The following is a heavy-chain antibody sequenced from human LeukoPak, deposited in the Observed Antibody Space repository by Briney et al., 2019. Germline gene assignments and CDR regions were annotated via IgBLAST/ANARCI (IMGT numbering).Heavy chain of an antibody. J-gene: IGHJ4*02. V-gene: IGHV4-61*01. CDR3: AREDY. Sequence: SETLSLTCTVSGGSFSSGSYYWSWLRQPPGRGLEWIGYIYYSGSTNDNPSLKSRVTISVDTSKNQFSLKLSSVTAADTAVYYCAREDYWGQGTLVTVSS. CDR2: IYYSGST. CDR1: GGSFSSGSYY.